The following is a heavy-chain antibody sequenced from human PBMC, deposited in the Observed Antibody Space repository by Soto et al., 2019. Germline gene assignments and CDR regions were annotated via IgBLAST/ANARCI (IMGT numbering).Heavy chain of an antibody. CDR2: IYPGDSET. Sequence: GESLKISCEASGYKFTAYWIGWVRQMPGKGLEWMGIIYPGDSETRYSPSFQGQVTISVDKSNSTAYLQWNSLEASDTAIYYCARHIGVAVADTRWYFDLWGRGTLVTVSS. J-gene: IGHJ2*01. CDR3: ARHIGVAVADTRWYFDL. D-gene: IGHD6-19*01. CDR1: GYKFTAYW. V-gene: IGHV5-51*01.